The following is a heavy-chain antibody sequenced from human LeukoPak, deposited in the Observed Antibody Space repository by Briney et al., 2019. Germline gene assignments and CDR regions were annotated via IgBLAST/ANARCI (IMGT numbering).Heavy chain of an antibody. V-gene: IGHV3-23*01. CDR3: ASILLWYVYDY. Sequence: PGGSLRLSCAASGFTFSSYDMTWVRQAPGRGLEWVSAISDSGGSTYYTDSVKGRFTISRDNSKNTLYLQMNSLRAEDTAVYYCASILLWYVYDYWGQGTLVTVSS. D-gene: IGHD3-10*01. CDR2: ISDSGGST. CDR1: GFTFSSYD. J-gene: IGHJ4*02.